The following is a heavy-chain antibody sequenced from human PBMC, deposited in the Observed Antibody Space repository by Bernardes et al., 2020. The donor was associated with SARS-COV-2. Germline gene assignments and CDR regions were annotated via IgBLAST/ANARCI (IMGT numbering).Heavy chain of an antibody. V-gene: IGHV3-30-3*01. CDR2: ISYDGSNK. Sequence: GGSLRLSCAASGFTFSSYAMHWVRQAPGKGLEWVAVISYDGSNKYYADSVKGRFTMSRDNSKNTLYLQMNSLRAEDTAVYYCAKDAPHDYVWGSLDNWDQGTLRTVSS. CDR3: AKDAPHDYVWGSLDN. D-gene: IGHD3-16*01. J-gene: IGHJ4*02. CDR1: GFTFSSYA.